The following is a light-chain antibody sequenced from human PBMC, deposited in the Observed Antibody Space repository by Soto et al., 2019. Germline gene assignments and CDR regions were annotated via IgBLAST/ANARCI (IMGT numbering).Light chain of an antibody. CDR2: EVS. CDR3: SSYTTSGTPV. J-gene: IGLJ3*02. V-gene: IGLV2-14*01. Sequence: QSALTQPASLSGSPGQTITISCTGTRSDVGGYNYLSWYQQHPGKAPKVMIYEVSNRPSGVSNRFSGSKSGNTASLTISGLQAEDEDDYLCSSYTTSGTPVFGGGTKLTV. CDR1: RSDVGGYNY.